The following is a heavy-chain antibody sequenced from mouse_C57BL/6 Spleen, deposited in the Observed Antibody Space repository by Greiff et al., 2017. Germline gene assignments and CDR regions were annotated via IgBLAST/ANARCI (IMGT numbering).Heavy chain of an antibody. J-gene: IGHJ1*03. CDR1: GYTFTSYW. Sequence: QVQLQQPGAELVKPGASVKMSCKASGYTFTSYWITWVKQRPGQGLEWIGDIYPGSGSTNYNEKFKSKATLTVDTSSSTAYMQLSSLTSEDSAVYYWARKITTVVATDWYFDVWGTGTTVTVSS. CDR2: IYPGSGST. CDR3: ARKITTVVATDWYFDV. D-gene: IGHD1-1*01. V-gene: IGHV1-55*01.